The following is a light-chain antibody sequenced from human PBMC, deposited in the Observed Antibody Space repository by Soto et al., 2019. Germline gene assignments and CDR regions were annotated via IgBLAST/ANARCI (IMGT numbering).Light chain of an antibody. V-gene: IGLV2-14*01. CDR1: SSDVGSYDF. Sequence: QSALTQPASVSGSPGQSITMSCTGTSSDVGSYDFVSWYQQHPGKAPKLLIYEVSNRPSGVSARFSGSKSDNTASLTISGLHAADEADYFCSSYSSSTVRYVFGSGTQLTVL. CDR3: SSYSSSTVRYV. J-gene: IGLJ7*01. CDR2: EVS.